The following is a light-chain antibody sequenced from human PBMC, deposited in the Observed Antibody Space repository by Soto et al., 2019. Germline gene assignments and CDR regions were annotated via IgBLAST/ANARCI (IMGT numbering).Light chain of an antibody. Sequence: DIQMTQSPSTLSASVGDRVTITCRASQSISSWLASYQQKPGQAPKLLIYKASTLQSGVPSRFSGSGSGTEFTLAISSLQPDDSATYYCQQYNDNWTFGQGTKVEIK. CDR2: KAS. CDR3: QQYNDNWT. J-gene: IGKJ1*01. V-gene: IGKV1-5*03. CDR1: QSISSW.